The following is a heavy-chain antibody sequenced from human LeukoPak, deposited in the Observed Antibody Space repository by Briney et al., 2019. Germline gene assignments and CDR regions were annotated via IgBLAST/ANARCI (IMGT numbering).Heavy chain of an antibody. CDR2: ITGSGTFT. CDR1: GITFIKYS. Sequence: GGSLRLSCAASGITFIKYSMTWVRQAPGKVLEWVSAITGSGTFTDYADSVKGRFTISRDNSKNTLYLQMNSLRAEDTAVYYCAKRSAESSGYFDYWGQGTLVTVSS. CDR3: AKRSAESSGYFDY. D-gene: IGHD6-19*01. J-gene: IGHJ4*02. V-gene: IGHV3-23*01.